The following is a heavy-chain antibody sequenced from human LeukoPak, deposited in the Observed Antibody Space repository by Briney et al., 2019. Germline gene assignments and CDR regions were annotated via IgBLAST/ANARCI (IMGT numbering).Heavy chain of an antibody. J-gene: IGHJ4*02. CDR3: ARGGVLRFLEHLDY. D-gene: IGHD3-3*01. CDR2: INPSGSST. CDR1: GDTFSSYY. V-gene: IGHV1-46*01. Sequence: ASVKVSCKASGDTFSSYYMHWVRQAPGQGLEWMGIINPSGSSTTYAQKFQGRVTMTRDTSTSTVYMELGSLRSEDTAVYYCARGGVLRFLEHLDYWGREPWSPSPQ.